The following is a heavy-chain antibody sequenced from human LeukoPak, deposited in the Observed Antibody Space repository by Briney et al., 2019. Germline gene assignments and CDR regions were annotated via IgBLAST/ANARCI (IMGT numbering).Heavy chain of an antibody. CDR1: GGSISSSSYY. V-gene: IGHV4-39*07. Sequence: PSETLSLTCTVSGGSISSSSYYWGWIRQPPGKGLEWIGEINHSGSTNYNPSLKSRVTISVDTSKNQFSLKLSSVTAADTAVYYCARGRRQYSGSFLIDYWGQGTLVTVSS. J-gene: IGHJ4*02. CDR3: ARGRRQYSGSFLIDY. D-gene: IGHD1-26*01. CDR2: INHSGST.